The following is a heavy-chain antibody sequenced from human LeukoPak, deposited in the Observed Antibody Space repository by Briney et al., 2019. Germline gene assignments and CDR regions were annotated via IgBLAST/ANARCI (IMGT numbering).Heavy chain of an antibody. CDR2: ISYEGSNK. D-gene: IGHD4-11*01. CDR3: ARDWDYSLGLLDY. V-gene: IGHV3-30*01. Sequence: GGSLRLSCAASGFTFSSYAMHWVRQAPGKGLEWVAVISYEGSNKYYADSVKGRFTISRDNSKNTLYLQMNSLRAEDTAVYYCARDWDYSLGLLDYWGQGTLVTVSS. CDR1: GFTFSSYA. J-gene: IGHJ4*02.